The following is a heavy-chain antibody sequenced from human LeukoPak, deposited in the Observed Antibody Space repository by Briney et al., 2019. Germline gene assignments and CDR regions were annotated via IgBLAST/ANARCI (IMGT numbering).Heavy chain of an antibody. D-gene: IGHD1-14*01. V-gene: IGHV4-59*01. CDR1: GGSISSYY. Sequence: SETLSLTCTVSGGSISSYYWSWIRQPPGKGLEWIGYIYYSGSTNYNPSLKSRVTISVDTSKNQFSLKLSSVTAADTAVYYCARGYDYMDVWGKGTTVTISS. CDR2: IYYSGST. CDR3: ARGYDYMDV. J-gene: IGHJ6*03.